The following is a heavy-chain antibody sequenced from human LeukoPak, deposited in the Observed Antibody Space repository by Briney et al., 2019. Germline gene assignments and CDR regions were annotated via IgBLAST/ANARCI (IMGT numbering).Heavy chain of an antibody. CDR3: AKDLTMVLDY. D-gene: IGHD3-10*01. CDR1: GFTFSAYG. Sequence: GGSLRLSCEASGFTFSAYGMHWVRQAPGKGLEWVAVISYDGSNKYYADSVKGRFTISRDNSKNTLYLQMNSLRAEDTAVYYCAKDLTMVLDYWGQGTLVTVSS. J-gene: IGHJ4*02. V-gene: IGHV3-30*18. CDR2: ISYDGSNK.